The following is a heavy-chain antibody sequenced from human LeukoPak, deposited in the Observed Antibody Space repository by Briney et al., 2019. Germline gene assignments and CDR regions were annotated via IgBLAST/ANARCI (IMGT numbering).Heavy chain of an antibody. CDR3: ARDYGSGSYYFDY. D-gene: IGHD3-10*01. CDR1: GYTFPSYD. J-gene: IGHJ4*02. V-gene: IGHV1-8*01. Sequence: GASVKLSCKACGYTFPSYDINWVRQATGQGLEWMGWMNPNSGNTGYAQKFQGRVTMTSNTSISTAYMELSSQRSEDTAVYYCARDYGSGSYYFDYWGQGTLVTVSS. CDR2: MNPNSGNT.